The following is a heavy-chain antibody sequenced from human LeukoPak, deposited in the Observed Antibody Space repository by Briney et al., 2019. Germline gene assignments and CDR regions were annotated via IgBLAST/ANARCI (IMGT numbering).Heavy chain of an antibody. CDR2: INPNSGGT. D-gene: IGHD3-9*01. CDR1: RYTFTGYF. V-gene: IGHV1-2*02. J-gene: IGHJ6*02. CDR3: ARDGYFDFNFGMDV. Sequence: ASVKVSCKASRYTFTGYFMHWVRQAPGQGLEWMGWINPNSGGTNYAQKFQGRVTMTRDTSISTAYMELSRLRSDDTAVYYCARDGYFDFNFGMDVWGQGTTVTVSS.